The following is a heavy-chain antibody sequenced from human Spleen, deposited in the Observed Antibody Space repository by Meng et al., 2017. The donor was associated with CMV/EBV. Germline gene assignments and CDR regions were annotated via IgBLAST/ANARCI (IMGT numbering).Heavy chain of an antibody. CDR3: ARGLGYCSSTSCRHYGMDV. CDR2: ISSTSSYI. V-gene: IGHV3-21*01. J-gene: IGHJ6*02. Sequence: GESLKISCAASGCIFSSYSMNWVRQAPGKGLEWVSSISSTSSYIYYADSVKGRFTISRDNAKNTLFLQMNSLRAEDTAVYYCARGLGYCSSTSCRHYGMDVWGQGTTVTVSS. D-gene: IGHD2-2*01. CDR1: GCIFSSYS.